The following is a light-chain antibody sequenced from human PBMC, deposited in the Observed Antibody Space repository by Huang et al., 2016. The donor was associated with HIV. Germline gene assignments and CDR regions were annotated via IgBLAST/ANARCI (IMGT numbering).Light chain of an antibody. CDR3: QQYNNWPQYT. J-gene: IGKJ2*01. CDR1: QSVSSN. CDR2: GAS. V-gene: IGKV3-15*01. Sequence: EIVMTQSPATLSVSPGERATLSCRASQSVSSNLAWYQQKPGQAPRLRIYGASTRATGIPARFSGSGSGTEFTLTISSLQSEDFAVYCCQQYNNWPQYTFGQGTKLEIK.